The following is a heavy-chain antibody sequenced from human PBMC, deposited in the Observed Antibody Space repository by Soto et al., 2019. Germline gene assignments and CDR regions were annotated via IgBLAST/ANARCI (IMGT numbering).Heavy chain of an antibody. Sequence: SETLSLTCAVYGGSFSGYYWSWIRQPPGKGLEWIGGINHSGSTNYNPSLKSRVTISVDTSKNQFSLKLSSVTAADTAVYYCARGLRFLEWLLENYYYGMDVWGQGTTVT. CDR3: ARGLRFLEWLLENYYYGMDV. CDR1: GGSFSGYY. V-gene: IGHV4-34*01. J-gene: IGHJ6*02. CDR2: INHSGST. D-gene: IGHD3-3*01.